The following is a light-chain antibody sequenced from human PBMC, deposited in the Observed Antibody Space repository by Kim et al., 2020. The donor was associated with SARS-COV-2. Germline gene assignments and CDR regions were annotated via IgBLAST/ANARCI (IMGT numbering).Light chain of an antibody. Sequence: GQNVKIACQGDSRRNYYASWYQQKQGQVTGLVLTDKNSRPSGFPDPFAGSSSGDTASLTITGVQAADEAVYYFITRDRVSTGNLYVFGTGTKVTVL. CDR2: DKN. V-gene: IGLV3-19*01. CDR3: ITRDRVSTGNLYV. CDR1: SRRNYY. J-gene: IGLJ1*01.